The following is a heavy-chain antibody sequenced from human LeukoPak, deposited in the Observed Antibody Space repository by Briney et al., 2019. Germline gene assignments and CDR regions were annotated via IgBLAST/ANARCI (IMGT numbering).Heavy chain of an antibody. D-gene: IGHD3-10*01. CDR2: IWYDGSNK. CDR1: GFTFSSYG. Sequence: GGSLRLSCAASGFTFSSYGMPWVRQAPGKGLEWVAVIWYDGSNKYYADSVKGRFTISRDNSKNTLYLQMDSLRAEDTAVYYCARDSRGINYYGMDVWGQGTTVTVSS. J-gene: IGHJ6*02. V-gene: IGHV3-33*01. CDR3: ARDSRGINYYGMDV.